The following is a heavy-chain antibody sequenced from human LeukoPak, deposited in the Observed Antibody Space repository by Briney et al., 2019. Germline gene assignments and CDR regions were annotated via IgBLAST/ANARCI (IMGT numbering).Heavy chain of an antibody. CDR1: GGSISSGGYS. V-gene: IGHV4-30-2*03. J-gene: IGHJ4*02. CDR2: IYYSGST. D-gene: IGHD6-13*01. Sequence: TSETLSLTCAVSGGSISSGGYSWSWIRQPPGKGLEWIGSIYYSGSTYYNPSLKSRVTISVDTSKNQFSLKLSSVTAADTAVYYCARRSAAAGTYYWGQGTLVTVSS. CDR3: ARRSAAAGTYY.